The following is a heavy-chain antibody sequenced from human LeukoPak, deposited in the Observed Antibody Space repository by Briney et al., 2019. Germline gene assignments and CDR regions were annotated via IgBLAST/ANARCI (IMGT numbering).Heavy chain of an antibody. Sequence: PSETLSLTCIVSGGSISSSNYYWGWIRQSPGKGLEWIGSIYSRGSTYYNPSLKSRVIVSSDMSKNQFSLMLNSVTAADTAVYYCARAQRFGEIWFDPWGQGTLVTVSS. V-gene: IGHV4-39*07. D-gene: IGHD3-10*01. CDR3: ARAQRFGEIWFDP. CDR2: IYSRGST. J-gene: IGHJ5*02. CDR1: GGSISSSNYY.